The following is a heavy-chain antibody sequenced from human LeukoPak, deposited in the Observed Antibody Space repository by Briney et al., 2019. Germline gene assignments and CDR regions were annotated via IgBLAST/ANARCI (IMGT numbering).Heavy chain of an antibody. CDR2: IWYDGSNK. V-gene: IGHV3-33*01. Sequence: GGSLRLSCAASGFTFSSYGMHWVRQAPGKGLEWVSLIWYDGSNKYYADSVKGRFTISRDNSKNTLYLQMNSLRADDTAVYYCGRSGSHDYWGQGTLVTVSS. CDR1: GFTFSSYG. D-gene: IGHD1-26*01. J-gene: IGHJ4*02. CDR3: GRSGSHDY.